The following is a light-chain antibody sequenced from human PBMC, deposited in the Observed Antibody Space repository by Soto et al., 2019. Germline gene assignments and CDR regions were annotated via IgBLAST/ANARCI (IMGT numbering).Light chain of an antibody. Sequence: DIQMTQSPSTLSASVGDSVTITCRASQSISNKLAWYQQKPGKAPELLIYDASDSESGVPSRFSGGGSGTDFTLTISSLQPDDSATYYCQHYETYSSTFGQGTKVDIK. CDR1: QSISNK. CDR3: QHYETYSST. J-gene: IGKJ1*01. CDR2: DAS. V-gene: IGKV1-5*01.